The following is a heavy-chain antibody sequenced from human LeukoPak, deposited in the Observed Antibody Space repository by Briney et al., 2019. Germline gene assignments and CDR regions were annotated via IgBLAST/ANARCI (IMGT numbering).Heavy chain of an antibody. J-gene: IGHJ6*03. Sequence: GGTLRLSCAASGFTFSSYGMHWVRQAPGKGLEWVAVISYDGSNKYYADSVEGRFTISRDNAKNSLYLQMNSLRAEDTAVYYCATDLFDYMDVWGKGTTVTVSS. V-gene: IGHV3-30*03. CDR3: ATDLFDYMDV. CDR1: GFTFSSYG. CDR2: ISYDGSNK. D-gene: IGHD2-21*01.